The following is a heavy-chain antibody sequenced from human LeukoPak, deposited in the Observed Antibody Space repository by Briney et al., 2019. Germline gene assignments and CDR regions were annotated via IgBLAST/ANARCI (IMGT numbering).Heavy chain of an antibody. J-gene: IGHJ4*02. D-gene: IGHD6-13*01. CDR2: IYHSGST. CDR3: ARLSSSRTLDY. V-gene: IGHV4-38-2*02. CDR1: GYSISSGYY. Sequence: SETLSLTCTVSGYSISSGYYWGWIRQPPGKGLEWIGSIYHSGSTHYNPSLKSRVTISVDTSKNQFSLKLSSVTAADTAVYYCARLSSSRTLDYWGQGTLVTVSS.